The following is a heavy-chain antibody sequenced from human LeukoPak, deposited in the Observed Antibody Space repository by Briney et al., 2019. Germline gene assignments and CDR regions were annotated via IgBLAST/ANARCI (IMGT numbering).Heavy chain of an antibody. V-gene: IGHV1-2*02. Sequence: ASVKVSCKASGYTFTSYDMDWVRQAPGKGLERMGWINANSGGTNYAQKLQGRVTMTRDTSISTAYMKLSRLRSDDTAVYYCARDRNFGRNWFDPWGQGTLVTVSS. CDR1: GYTFTSYD. CDR3: ARDRNFGRNWFDP. J-gene: IGHJ5*02. CDR2: INANSGGT. D-gene: IGHD3/OR15-3a*01.